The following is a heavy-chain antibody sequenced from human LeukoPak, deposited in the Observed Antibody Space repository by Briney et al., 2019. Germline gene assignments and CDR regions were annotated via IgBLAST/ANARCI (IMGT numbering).Heavy chain of an antibody. D-gene: IGHD3-10*01. V-gene: IGHV4-30-4*08. CDR3: ARAETMVRGVMPSHFDY. CDR1: GGSVSNGAHY. J-gene: IGHJ4*02. CDR2: IYHRGNA. Sequence: SETLSLTCTVFGGSVSNGAHYWNWIRQSPGEGLGWIGNIYHRGNAYYNPSLKSRVTISVDTSENQFSLKLNSVTAADTAVYYCARAETMVRGVMPSHFDYWDQGTQVTVSS.